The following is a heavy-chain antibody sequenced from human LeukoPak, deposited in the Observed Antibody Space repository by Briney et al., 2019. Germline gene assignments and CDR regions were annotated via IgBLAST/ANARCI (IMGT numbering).Heavy chain of an antibody. J-gene: IGHJ4*02. CDR3: VKVFGYNLEDYFDY. Sequence: GGSLRLSCAASGFNFDDYTMHWVRQAPGKGLEWVSLVAWGGGGAFYADSVKGRFTVSRDNSKNSLFLHMNSLTTEDTALYYCVKVFGYNLEDYFDYWGQGTLVTVSS. CDR2: VAWGGGGA. CDR1: GFNFDDYT. V-gene: IGHV3-43*01. D-gene: IGHD5-24*01.